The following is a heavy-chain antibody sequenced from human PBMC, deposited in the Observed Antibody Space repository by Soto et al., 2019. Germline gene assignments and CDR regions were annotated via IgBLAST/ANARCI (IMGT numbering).Heavy chain of an antibody. Sequence: SETLSLTCRVSGYFISSSHWWGWIRQPPGKGLEWIGHINYSGSFYHDPSLKSRVTISVDTSKNQFSLKLNSVTAADTAVYYCARLGSAAGALDYWGQGTLVTVSS. CDR1: GYFISSSHW. CDR3: ARLGSAAGALDY. J-gene: IGHJ4*02. CDR2: INYSGSF. D-gene: IGHD3-10*01. V-gene: IGHV4-28*05.